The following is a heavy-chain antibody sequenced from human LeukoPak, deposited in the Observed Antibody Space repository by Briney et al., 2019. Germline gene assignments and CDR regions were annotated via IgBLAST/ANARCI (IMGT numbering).Heavy chain of an antibody. J-gene: IGHJ4*02. Sequence: SETLSLTCVLSRGSIMTTHWWSWVCQPPGKGLEWIGEIYHTGTTNYNPSLKSRLTISVDQSRNQFSLRLSSVTAADTGTYYCAAWGVDYGGNFDYSDYWGQGTLVTVSS. D-gene: IGHD4-23*01. CDR1: RGSIMTTHW. CDR3: AAWGVDYGGNFDYSDY. V-gene: IGHV4-4*02. CDR2: IYHTGTT.